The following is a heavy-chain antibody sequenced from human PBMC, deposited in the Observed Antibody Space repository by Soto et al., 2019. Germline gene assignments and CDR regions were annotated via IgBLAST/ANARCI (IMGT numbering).Heavy chain of an antibody. J-gene: IGHJ4*02. CDR2: ISGSGGST. CDR1: GFTFSSYA. V-gene: IGHV3-23*01. CDR3: ARCVVSEYYLDY. D-gene: IGHD3-16*01. Sequence: GGSLRLSCAASGFTFSSYAMSWVRQAPGKGLEWVSAISGSGGSTYYADSVKTRLTISKDTSKNQVVLTMTNMDPLDTATYYCARCVVSEYYLDYWGQGTLVTVSS.